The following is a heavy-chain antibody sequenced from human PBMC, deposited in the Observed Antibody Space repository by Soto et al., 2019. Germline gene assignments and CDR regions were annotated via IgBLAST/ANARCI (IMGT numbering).Heavy chain of an antibody. CDR2: IIPIFGTA. D-gene: IGHD6-19*01. CDR3: AREGGAVAGPATLDY. CDR1: GGTFSSYA. J-gene: IGHJ4*02. V-gene: IGHV1-69*06. Sequence: APVKVSCKASGGTFSSYAISWVRQAPGQGLEWMGGIIPIFGTANYAQKFQGRVTITADKYTSTAYMELSSLRSEDTAVYCWAREGGAVAGPATLDYWGQGTLVTVSS.